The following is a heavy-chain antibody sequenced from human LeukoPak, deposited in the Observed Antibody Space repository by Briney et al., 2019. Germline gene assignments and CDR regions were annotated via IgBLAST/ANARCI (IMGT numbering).Heavy chain of an antibody. D-gene: IGHD2-15*01. CDR3: ARVLCITRLDCSGGVDY. V-gene: IGHV1-69*05. J-gene: IGHJ4*02. CDR2: IIPIFGTA. Sequence: SVKVSCKASGGTFSSYAISWVRQAPGQGLEWMGRIIPIFGTANYAQNVQGRVTITTDESTSTDYMELSSLRSEDTAVYYCARVLCITRLDCSGGVDYWGQGTLVTVSS. CDR1: GGTFSSYA.